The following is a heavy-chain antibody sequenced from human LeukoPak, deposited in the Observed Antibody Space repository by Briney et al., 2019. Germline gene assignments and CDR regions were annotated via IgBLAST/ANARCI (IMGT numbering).Heavy chain of an antibody. Sequence: PGGSLRLSCLASGFTFSNYAMSWVRQAPGKGLEWVSGITISGRTAYYADSVKGRFTISRDNFKNTLYLQMNSLRAEDTAVYYCARFTIGWYYFDYWGQGTLVTVSS. D-gene: IGHD6-19*01. CDR3: ARFTIGWYYFDY. CDR2: ITISGRTA. V-gene: IGHV3-23*01. CDR1: GFTFSNYA. J-gene: IGHJ4*02.